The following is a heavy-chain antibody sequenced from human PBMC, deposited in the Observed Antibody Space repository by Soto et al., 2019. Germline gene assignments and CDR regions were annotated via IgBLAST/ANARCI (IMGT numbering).Heavy chain of an antibody. CDR1: GFTFSSYG. V-gene: IGHV3-33*01. Sequence: QVQLVESGGGVVQPGRSLRLSCAASGFTFSSYGIHWVRQAPGKGLEWVAVIWYDGSNKYYADSVKGRFTISRDNSKNTLYLQMNSLRAEDTAVYYCARDYLVRPHRVIDYWGQGTLVTVSS. CDR3: ARDYLVRPHRVIDY. J-gene: IGHJ4*02. CDR2: IWYDGSNK. D-gene: IGHD2-15*01.